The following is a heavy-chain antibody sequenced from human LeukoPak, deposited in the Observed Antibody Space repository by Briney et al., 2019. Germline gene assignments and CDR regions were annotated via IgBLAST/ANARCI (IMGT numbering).Heavy chain of an antibody. Sequence: SETLSLTCTVSGGSISISSHYWAWIRQPPGKGLEWIGSMYYTGGTYYNPSLKSRVTISIDTSKNQFSLKLHSVTAADTAVYYCARLVRYCSTNSCYPFDFWGQGTLVTVSS. CDR2: MYYTGGT. CDR1: GGSISISSHY. J-gene: IGHJ4*02. CDR3: ARLVRYCSTNSCYPFDF. V-gene: IGHV4-39*01. D-gene: IGHD2-2*01.